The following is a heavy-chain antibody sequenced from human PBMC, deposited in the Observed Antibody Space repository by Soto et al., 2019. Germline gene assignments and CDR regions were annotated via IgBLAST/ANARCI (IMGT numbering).Heavy chain of an antibody. V-gene: IGHV3-30*09. CDR2: ITYDGANG. CDR1: GFIFRSYA. CDR3: ARAFSECFPNFDY. J-gene: IGHJ4*01. D-gene: IGHD1-26*01. Sequence: GGSLRLSCLASGFIFRSYAMHWVRQAPGKGLEWVAVITYDGANGYYADSVRGRFAISRDNSKSTLCLQMNSLRPEDTGVYYCARAFSECFPNFDYWGPGTLVTVSS.